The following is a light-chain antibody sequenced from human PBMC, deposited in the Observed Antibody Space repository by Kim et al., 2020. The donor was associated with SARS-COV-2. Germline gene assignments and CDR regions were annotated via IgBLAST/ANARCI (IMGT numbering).Light chain of an antibody. V-gene: IGKV3-20*01. CDR3: QQYGSSGT. J-gene: IGKJ1*01. CDR2: GAS. CDR1: QSVSSSY. Sequence: LSPGERATLSCRASQSVSSSYFAWYQQKPGQAPRLLIYGASSRATGIPDRFSGSGSGTDFTLTISRLEPEDFAVYYCQQYGSSGTFGQGTKVDIK.